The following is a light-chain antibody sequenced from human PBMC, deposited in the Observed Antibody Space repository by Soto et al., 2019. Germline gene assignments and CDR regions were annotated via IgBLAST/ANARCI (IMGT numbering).Light chain of an antibody. CDR3: QQYGRSPYT. CDR1: QSVINNY. CDR2: AAS. V-gene: IGKV3-20*01. J-gene: IGKJ2*01. Sequence: EIVLTQSPGTLSLSPGERATLSCRASQSVINNYLAWYQQKPGQAPRLLVYAASARPGGIPDRFSGSGSGTDFTLTISRPEPEDFALYYCQQYGRSPYTFGQGTKLEIK.